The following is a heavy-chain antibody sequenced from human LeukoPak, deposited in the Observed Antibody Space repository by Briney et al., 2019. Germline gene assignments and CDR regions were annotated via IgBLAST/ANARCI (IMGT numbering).Heavy chain of an antibody. CDR1: GFTFSSYS. Sequence: GGSLRLSCAASGFTFSSYSMNWVGQAPGKGVEGVSSFSCTSSSISYADSVTVRFTISSHNPNNSLYLQMNSLRAEHTAVYYCARDLQYGPTFHYWGQGTLVTVSS. CDR2: FSCTSSSI. V-gene: IGHV3-21*01. J-gene: IGHJ4*02. CDR3: ARDLQYGPTFHY. D-gene: IGHD4-17*01.